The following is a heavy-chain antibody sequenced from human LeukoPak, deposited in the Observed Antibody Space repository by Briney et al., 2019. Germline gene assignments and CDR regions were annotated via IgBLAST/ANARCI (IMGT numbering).Heavy chain of an antibody. CDR3: ARQSSGIAATDKIDY. CDR1: GFTFSSYA. D-gene: IGHD6-13*01. J-gene: IGHJ4*02. CDR2: ISGSGGST. V-gene: IGHV3-23*01. Sequence: GGSLRLSCAASGFTFSSYAMSWVRQAPGKGLEWVSAISGSGGSTYYADSVKGRFTISRDNSKNTLYLQMNSLRVEDTAIYYCARQSSGIAATDKIDYWGQGTLVTVSS.